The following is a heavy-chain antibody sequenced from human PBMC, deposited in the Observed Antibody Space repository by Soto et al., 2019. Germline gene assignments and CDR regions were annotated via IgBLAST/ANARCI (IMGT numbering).Heavy chain of an antibody. V-gene: IGHV4-59*01. CDR1: GGSISSYY. CDR2: IYYSGST. CDR3: AISLYDSSGYDY. D-gene: IGHD3-22*01. J-gene: IGHJ4*02. Sequence: PSETLSLTCTFSGGSISSYYWSWIRQPPGKGLEWIGYIYYSGSTNYNPSLKSRVTISVDTSKNQFSLKLSSVTAADTAVYYCAISLYDSSGYDYWGQGTLVTVSS.